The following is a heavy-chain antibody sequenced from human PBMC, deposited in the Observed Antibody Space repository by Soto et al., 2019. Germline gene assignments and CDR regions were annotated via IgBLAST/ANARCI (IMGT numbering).Heavy chain of an antibody. CDR2: INHSGST. CDR3: ARDLARQNDF. CDR1: GGSFSGYY. Sequence: SETLSLTCAVYGGSFSGYYWSWIRQPPGKGLEWIGEINHSGSTNYNPSLKSRVTMTRDTSTSTVYMELSSLRSEDTAVYYCARDLARQNDFWGQGTLVTSPQ. V-gene: IGHV4-34*10. J-gene: IGHJ4*02.